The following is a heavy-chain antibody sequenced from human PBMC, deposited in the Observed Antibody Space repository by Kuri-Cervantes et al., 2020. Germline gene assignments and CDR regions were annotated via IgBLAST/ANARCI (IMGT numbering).Heavy chain of an antibody. CDR1: GFSLSTSGIC. CDR2: SDWDDDK. D-gene: IGHD1-1*01. J-gene: IGHJ5*02. Sequence: SGPTLVKPTQTLTLTCTFSGFSLSTSGICVSCGRQPPGKALEWLALSDWDDDKYYSASLKTRLTISKDTSKNQQVLTMTNTDPMDTATYYSARTNWNDVALRGNWFDPWGQGTLVTVSS. CDR3: ARTNWNDVALRGNWFDP. V-gene: IGHV2-70*20.